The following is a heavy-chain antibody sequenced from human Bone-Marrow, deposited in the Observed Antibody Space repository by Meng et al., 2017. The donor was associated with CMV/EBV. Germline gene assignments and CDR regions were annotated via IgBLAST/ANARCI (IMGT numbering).Heavy chain of an antibody. CDR2: IYSGGSST. CDR3: AKDILRFTGYSSSWYDY. Sequence: GESLKISCAASGFTFSRYAIHWVRQAPGKGLEWVSVIYSGGSSTYYADSVKGRFTISRDNSKNTLYLQMNSLRAEDTAVYYCAKDILRFTGYSSSWYDYWGQGTLVTVSS. CDR1: GFTFSRYA. D-gene: IGHD6-13*01. J-gene: IGHJ4*02. V-gene: IGHV3-23*03.